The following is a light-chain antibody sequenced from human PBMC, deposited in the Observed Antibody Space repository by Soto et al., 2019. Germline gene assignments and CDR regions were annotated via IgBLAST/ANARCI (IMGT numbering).Light chain of an antibody. Sequence: DIQMTQSPSSLSASVGDRVTITCRASQGIDHSLAWYQQKPGKVPKLLIYSSSTLQSVVPSRFSCSGSGIAFALTISSLHREDVATYYCLSHYGSPPVAFGPGTRVDV. CDR3: LSHYGSPPVA. J-gene: IGKJ3*01. CDR1: QGIDHS. V-gene: IGKV1-27*01. CDR2: SSS.